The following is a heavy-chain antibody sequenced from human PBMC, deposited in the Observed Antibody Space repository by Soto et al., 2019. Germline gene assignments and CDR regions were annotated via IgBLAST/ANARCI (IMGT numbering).Heavy chain of an antibody. D-gene: IGHD6-19*01. V-gene: IGHV4-59*01. CDR3: ARGRVEAGTSFDY. CDR1: GGSISSYY. Sequence: SETLSLTCTVSGGSISSYYWSWIRQPPGKGLEWIGYIYYSGSTNYNPSLKSRVTISVDTSKNQFSLKLSSVTAADTAVYYCARGRVEAGTSFDYWGQGTLVTVSS. CDR2: IYYSGST. J-gene: IGHJ4*02.